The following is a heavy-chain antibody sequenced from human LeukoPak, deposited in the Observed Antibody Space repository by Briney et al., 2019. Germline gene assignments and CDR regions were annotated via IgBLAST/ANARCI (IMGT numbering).Heavy chain of an antibody. CDR2: IYWNDDK. D-gene: IGHD4-17*01. Sequence: SGPTLVNPTQTLTLTCTFSGFSLNTSGVGVGWIRQPPGKALEWLALIYWNDDKCYSPSLKSRLTITQDTSKNQVVLILTNMNPVDTATYFCAHSLFYGDYGLYGMDVWGQGTTVTVSS. CDR3: AHSLFYGDYGLYGMDV. J-gene: IGHJ6*02. V-gene: IGHV2-5*01. CDR1: GFSLNTSGVG.